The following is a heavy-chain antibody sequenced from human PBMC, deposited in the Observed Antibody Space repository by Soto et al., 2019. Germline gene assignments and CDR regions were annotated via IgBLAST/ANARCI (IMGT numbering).Heavy chain of an antibody. CDR1: GGSISSGGYY. J-gene: IGHJ3*02. V-gene: IGHV4-31*03. D-gene: IGHD2-15*01. Sequence: LSLTYTVSGGSISSGGYYWSWIRQHPGKGLEWIGYIYYSGSTYYNPPLKSRVTISVDTSKNQFSLKLSSVTAADTAVYYCARARGYCSGGSCYRGRAFDIWGQGTMVTVSS. CDR2: IYYSGST. CDR3: ARARGYCSGGSCYRGRAFDI.